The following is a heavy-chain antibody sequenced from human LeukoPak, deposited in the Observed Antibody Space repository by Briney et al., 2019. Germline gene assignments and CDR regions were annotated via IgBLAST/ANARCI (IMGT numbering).Heavy chain of an antibody. CDR3: AKGYVGYCIRTSCYPPDY. D-gene: IGHD2-2*01. V-gene: IGHV3-30*02. J-gene: IGHJ4*02. CDR2: IRNDGIDT. CDR1: GLGFSTYG. Sequence: QAGGSLRLSCATSGLGFSTYGMHWVRQAPGKGPEWVAFIRNDGIDTFYADSVKGRFTISRDNSKNMLYLQMNSLRAEDTALYFCAKGYVGYCIRTSCYPPDYWGRGTLVTVSS.